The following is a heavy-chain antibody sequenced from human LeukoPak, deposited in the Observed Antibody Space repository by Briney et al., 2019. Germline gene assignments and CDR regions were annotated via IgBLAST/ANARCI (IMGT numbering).Heavy chain of an antibody. Sequence: GGSLRLSCAASGFTFSSYSMSWVRQAPGKGLEWVSAISGSGGGTYSADSVKGRFTISRDNSKNTLYLQMNSLRAEDTAVYYCAKASRGYSGYADYWGQGTLDRVSS. V-gene: IGHV3-23*01. J-gene: IGHJ4*02. CDR1: GFTFSSYS. CDR3: AKASRGYSGYADY. D-gene: IGHD5-12*01. CDR2: ISGSGGGT.